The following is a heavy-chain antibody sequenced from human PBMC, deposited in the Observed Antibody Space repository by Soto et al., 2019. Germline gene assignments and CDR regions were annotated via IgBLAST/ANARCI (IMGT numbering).Heavy chain of an antibody. Sequence: SETLSLTCAVYGGSFSGYYWSWIRQPPGKGLEWIGEINHSGSTNYNPSLKSRVTISVDTSKNQFSLKLSSVTAADTAVYYCARGGLGSSGYYYHDYWGQGTLVTVSS. D-gene: IGHD3-22*01. V-gene: IGHV4-34*01. CDR2: INHSGST. CDR1: GGSFSGYY. J-gene: IGHJ4*02. CDR3: ARGGLGSSGYYYHDY.